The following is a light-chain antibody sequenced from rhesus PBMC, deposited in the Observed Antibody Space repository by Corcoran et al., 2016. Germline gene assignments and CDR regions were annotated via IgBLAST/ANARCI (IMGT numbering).Light chain of an antibody. Sequence: QAALTQSPSVSGSPGQSVTISCTGTSSDIGGYNRVSWYQQYPGKAPKLMIYEVSKRPSGVSDRFSGSKSGNTASLTISGLQAEDEADYYCSSYASSSAFYIFGAGTRLTVL. CDR1: SSDIGGYNR. CDR2: EVS. CDR3: SSYASSSAFYI. V-gene: IGLV2-13*02. J-gene: IGLJ1*01.